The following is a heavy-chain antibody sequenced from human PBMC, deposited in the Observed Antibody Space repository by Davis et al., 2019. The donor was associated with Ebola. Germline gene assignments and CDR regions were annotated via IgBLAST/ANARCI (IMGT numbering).Heavy chain of an antibody. CDR3: ARGEVAATQIIYYYYGMDV. CDR2: IYYSGST. J-gene: IGHJ6*04. Sequence: SETLSLTCTVSGGSISSYYWSWIRQPPGKGLEWIGYIYYSGSTNYNPSLKSRVTISVDTSKNQFSLKLSSVTAADTAVYYCARGEVAATQIIYYYYGMDVWGKGTTVTVSS. D-gene: IGHD2-15*01. V-gene: IGHV4-59*12. CDR1: GGSISSYY.